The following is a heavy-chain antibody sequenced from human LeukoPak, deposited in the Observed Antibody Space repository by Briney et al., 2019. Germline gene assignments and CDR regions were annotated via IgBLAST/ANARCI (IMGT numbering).Heavy chain of an antibody. J-gene: IGHJ4*02. V-gene: IGHV5-51*01. Sequence: GESLKISCKGSGYSFTSYWIGWGRQLPGKGLEWMGIIYPGDSDTRYSPSFQGQVTISAAKSISTAYLQWSSLKASDTAMYYCARPSRGGSWPFDYWGQGTLVTVSS. CDR2: IYPGDSDT. CDR1: GYSFTSYW. CDR3: ARPSRGGSWPFDY. D-gene: IGHD2-15*01.